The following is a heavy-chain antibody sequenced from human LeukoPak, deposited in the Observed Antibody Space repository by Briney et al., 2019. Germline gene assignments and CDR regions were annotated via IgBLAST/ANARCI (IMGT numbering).Heavy chain of an antibody. CDR2: ISDSGGST. J-gene: IGHJ6*02. V-gene: IGHV3-23*01. CDR1: GFTFSTYV. Sequence: GGSLRLSCAASGFTFSTYVMNWVRQAPGKGLEWVSTISDSGGSTYYADSVKGRFTISRDNSKSTLYLQMNSLRAEDTAAYYCGRYYVMDVWGQGTSVTVSS. CDR3: GRYYVMDV.